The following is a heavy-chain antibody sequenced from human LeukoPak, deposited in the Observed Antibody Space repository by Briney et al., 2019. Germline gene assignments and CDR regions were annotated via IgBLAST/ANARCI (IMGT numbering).Heavy chain of an antibody. D-gene: IGHD3-22*01. CDR1: GFTFSSYA. CDR3: AKTTYYYDSSGYHFGGFDY. CDR2: ISGSGGST. Sequence: HPGGSLRLSCAASGFTFSSYAMSWVRQAPGKGLEWVSTISGSGGSTYYADSVKGRFTISRDNSKNTLYLQMNSLRAEDTAVYYCAKTTYYYDSSGYHFGGFDYWGQGTLVTVSS. J-gene: IGHJ4*02. V-gene: IGHV3-23*01.